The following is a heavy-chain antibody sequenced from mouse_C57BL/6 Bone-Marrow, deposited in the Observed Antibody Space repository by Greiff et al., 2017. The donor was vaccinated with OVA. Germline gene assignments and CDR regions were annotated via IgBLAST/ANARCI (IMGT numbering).Heavy chain of an antibody. V-gene: IGHV5-12*01. D-gene: IGHD4-1*01. CDR1: GFTFSDYY. Sequence: EVQGVESGGGLVQPGGSLKLSCAASGFTFSDYYMSWVRQTPEKRLEWVAYISNGGGSTYYPDTVKGRFTISRDNAKNTLYLQMSRLKSEDTAMYYCAKLGRNWYFDVWGTGTTVTVSS. CDR2: ISNGGGST. J-gene: IGHJ1*03. CDR3: AKLGRNWYFDV.